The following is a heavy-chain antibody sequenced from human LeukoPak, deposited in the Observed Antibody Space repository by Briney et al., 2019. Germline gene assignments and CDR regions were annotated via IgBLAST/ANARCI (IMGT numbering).Heavy chain of an antibody. D-gene: IGHD1-26*01. V-gene: IGHV4-4*07. Sequence: SETLSHTCTVPGGSISSYYWSWLRQPAPKELDWIGRIYTIGNIKYNPSLKSRVTISVDKSKNQFSLKLGSVTAADTAVYYCARVLVGANYYYYYMDVWGKGTTVTVSS. CDR2: IYTIGNI. CDR3: ARVLVGANYYYYYMDV. CDR1: GGSISSYY. J-gene: IGHJ6*03.